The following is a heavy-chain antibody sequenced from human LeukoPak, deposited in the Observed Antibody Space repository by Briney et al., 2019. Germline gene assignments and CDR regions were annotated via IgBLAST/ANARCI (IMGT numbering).Heavy chain of an antibody. CDR3: ARPDIVATYFDY. V-gene: IGHV1-2*02. D-gene: IGHD5-12*01. J-gene: IGHJ4*02. CDR2: INPNSGGT. CDR1: GYTFTGYY. Sequence: GASVKVSCKASGYTFTGYYMHRVRQAPGQGLEWMGWINPNSGGTNYAQKFQGRVTMTRDTSISTAYMELSRLRSDDTAVYYCARPDIVATYFDYWGQGTLVTVSS.